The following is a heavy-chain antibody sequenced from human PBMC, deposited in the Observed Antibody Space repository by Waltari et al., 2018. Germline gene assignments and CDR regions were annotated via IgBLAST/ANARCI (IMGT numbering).Heavy chain of an antibody. CDR2: IKTDGSSK. CDR3: ASNGSGSYYNL. V-gene: IGHV3-74*01. D-gene: IGHD3-10*01. J-gene: IGHJ4*02. Sequence: EVQLLESGGGLVRTGVSLRVPCAAPEFTFLYSWMPWVRQAPGKGLVWISLIKTDGSSKIYADSVKGRFTISRDNANNTLYLQMNSLREEDTAIYYCASNGSGSYYNLWGQGTLVTVSS. CDR1: EFTFLYSW.